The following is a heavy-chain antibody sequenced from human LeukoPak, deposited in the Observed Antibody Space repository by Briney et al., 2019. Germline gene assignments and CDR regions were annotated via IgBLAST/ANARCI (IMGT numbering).Heavy chain of an antibody. J-gene: IGHJ4*02. V-gene: IGHV3-11*01. D-gene: IGHD5-18*01. Sequence: GGSLRLSCEASGFNLNDYYMSWIRQAPGKGLEWVAYMTSYGSGKYSDSVKGRFTISRDAASKSLYLQMNSLRVEDTAVYHCTRDQDAGYALGHWGQGTLVTVTS. CDR3: TRDQDAGYALGH. CDR2: MTSYGSG. CDR1: GFNLNDYY.